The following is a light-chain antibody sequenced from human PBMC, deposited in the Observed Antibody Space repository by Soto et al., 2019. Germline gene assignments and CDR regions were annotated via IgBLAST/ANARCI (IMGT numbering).Light chain of an antibody. V-gene: IGLV2-14*03. CDR2: DVS. CDR1: SSDVGGYNY. J-gene: IGLJ2*01. CDR3: TSYTSSSTRGV. Sequence: QSALTQPASVSGSPGQSITISCTGTSSDVGGYNYVSCYQQHPGKAPKLMIYDVSSRPSGVSNRFSGSKSGNTVSLTISGLQAEDEADYYCTSYTSSSTRGVFGGGTKLTVL.